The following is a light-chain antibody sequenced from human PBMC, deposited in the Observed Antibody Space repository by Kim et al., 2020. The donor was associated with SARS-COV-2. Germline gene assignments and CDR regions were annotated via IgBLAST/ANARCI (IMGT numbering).Light chain of an antibody. Sequence: QSDTMSCAGTSGGIGAYKYVSWYQHHPGKPPNLIIYDISQRPSGVHDRFSGSKYGNTDSLTISGLQAEDEADYYCCSYAGSYTYVVLGGGT. CDR3: CSYAGSYTYVV. CDR2: DIS. J-gene: IGLJ2*01. V-gene: IGLV2-11*01. CDR1: SGGIGAYKY.